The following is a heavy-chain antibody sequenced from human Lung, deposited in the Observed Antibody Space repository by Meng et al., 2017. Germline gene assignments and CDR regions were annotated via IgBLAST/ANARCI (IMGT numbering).Heavy chain of an antibody. J-gene: IGHJ4*02. D-gene: IGHD6-19*01. CDR3: ARSQQWLDS. Sequence: AHLQQSGPRPVQPSQPPTLTCAICGDSVSSNSAAWNWIRQSPSGGLEWLGRTYYRSKWYNGYAVSVRSRITINPDTSKNQFSLQLNSVTPEDTAVYYCARSQQWLDSWGQGTLVTVSS. V-gene: IGHV6-1*01. CDR2: TYYRSKWYN. CDR1: GDSVSSNSAA.